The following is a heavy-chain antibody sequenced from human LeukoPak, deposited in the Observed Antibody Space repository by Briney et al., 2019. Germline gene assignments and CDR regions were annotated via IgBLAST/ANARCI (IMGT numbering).Heavy chain of an antibody. CDR1: GFTVSSIH. D-gene: IGHD6-19*01. CDR2: TYTGGNS. J-gene: IGHJ4*02. CDR3: AKGSGWYYFDY. V-gene: IGHV3-53*01. Sequence: GGSLRLSCAASGFTVSSIHMVWVRQAPGKGLEWVSVTYTGGNSYYADSVKGRFIISRDISKNTLYLQMNSLRAEDTAVYYCAKGSGWYYFDYWGQGTLVTVSS.